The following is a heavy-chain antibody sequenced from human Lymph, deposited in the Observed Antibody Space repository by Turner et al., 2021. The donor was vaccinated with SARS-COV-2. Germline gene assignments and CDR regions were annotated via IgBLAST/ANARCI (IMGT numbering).Heavy chain of an antibody. Sequence: QVQLVESGGGVVQPGRSLRPPFAASGFTFSSYGMHWVRQAPGKGLEGVAVISDDGSNKYYADSVKGRFTISRDNSKNTLYLQMNSLRAEDTAVYYCAKVRSIFGVVIGGMDVWGQGTTVTVSS. CDR2: ISDDGSNK. V-gene: IGHV3-30*18. J-gene: IGHJ6*02. CDR1: GFTFSSYG. D-gene: IGHD3-3*01. CDR3: AKVRSIFGVVIGGMDV.